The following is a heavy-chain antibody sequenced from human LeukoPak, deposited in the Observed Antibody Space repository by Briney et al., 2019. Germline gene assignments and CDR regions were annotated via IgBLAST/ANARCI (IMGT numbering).Heavy chain of an antibody. CDR3: ARATGYYDSSGYNDAFDI. V-gene: IGHV1-46*01. Sequence: ASVKVSCKASGYTFTSYYMHWVRQAPGQGLEWMGIISPSGGSTSYAQKFQGRVTMTGDTSTSTVYMELSSLRSEDTAVYYCARATGYYDSSGYNDAFDIWGQGTMVTVSS. CDR2: ISPSGGST. D-gene: IGHD3-22*01. J-gene: IGHJ3*02. CDR1: GYTFTSYY.